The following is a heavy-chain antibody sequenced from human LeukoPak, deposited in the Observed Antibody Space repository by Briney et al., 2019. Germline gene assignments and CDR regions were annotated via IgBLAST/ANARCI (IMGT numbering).Heavy chain of an antibody. Sequence: SETLSLTCTVSGGSISSSSYYWGWIRQPPGKGLEWIGSIYYSGSTYYNPSLKSRVTISVDTSKNQFSLKLSSVTAADTAVYYCARHSYSGYDINWFDPWGQGTLVTVSS. J-gene: IGHJ5*02. CDR2: IYYSGST. V-gene: IGHV4-39*01. CDR1: GGSISSSSYY. D-gene: IGHD5-12*01. CDR3: ARHSYSGYDINWFDP.